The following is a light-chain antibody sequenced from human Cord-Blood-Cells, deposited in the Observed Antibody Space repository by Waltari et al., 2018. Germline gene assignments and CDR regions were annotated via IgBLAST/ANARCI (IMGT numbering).Light chain of an antibody. J-gene: IGLJ3*02. Sequence: QSALTQPASVSGSPGQSITISCTGTSSDVGGYNYVSWYPQHPGKAPKLMIYDVSKRPSGVSNRFSGSKSGNTASLTISGLQAEDEADYYCSSYTSSSTWVFGGGTNLTVL. CDR2: DVS. CDR1: SSDVGGYNY. V-gene: IGLV2-14*01. CDR3: SSYTSSSTWV.